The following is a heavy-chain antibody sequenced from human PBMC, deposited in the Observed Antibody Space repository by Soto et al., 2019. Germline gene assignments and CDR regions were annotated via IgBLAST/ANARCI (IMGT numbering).Heavy chain of an antibody. CDR3: ARDHAGSGWFRFDC. CDR1: GYTFTRYS. D-gene: IGHD6-19*01. Sequence: QVQLVQSGVEVKQPGASVKVSCKASGYTFTRYSISWVRQAPGQGLEWMGWISAYNGDTNYAQQPQGRATWTTDTXXSPAHMGLRSLSSAATAIYFCARDHAGSGWFRFDCWGQGTLVTVSS. CDR2: ISAYNGDT. V-gene: IGHV1-18*01. J-gene: IGHJ4*02.